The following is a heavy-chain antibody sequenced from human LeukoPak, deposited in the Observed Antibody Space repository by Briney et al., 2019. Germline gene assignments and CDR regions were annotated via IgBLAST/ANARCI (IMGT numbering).Heavy chain of an antibody. CDR1: KFTFRYYA. Sequence: PGGSLRVSCVGPKFTFRYYAMCWVRQAPGGSVGCVAGITGDGAGLAYADSVVGRFTIYRDYADTSLYLQMNSLRPEDAALYYCARDRGGKVDTGAVQYWGQGTQVAVSS. V-gene: IGHV3-9*01. J-gene: IGHJ4*02. D-gene: IGHD5-18*01. CDR2: ITGDGAGL. CDR3: ARDRGGKVDTGAVQY.